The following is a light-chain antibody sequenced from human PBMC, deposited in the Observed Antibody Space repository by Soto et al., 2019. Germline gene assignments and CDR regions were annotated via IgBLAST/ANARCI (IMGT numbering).Light chain of an antibody. CDR2: WAS. CDR3: QQYSSGPIT. Sequence: DIVMTQSPDSLAVSLGERATINCKSSQSVLYNSNNKNYLAWYQQKPGQPPKLLINWASTRESGVPERFSGSGSGKDFTLPMSSLQAEDVATSHCQQYSSGPITFGQGTRLEI. V-gene: IGKV4-1*01. CDR1: QSVLYNSNNKNY. J-gene: IGKJ5*01.